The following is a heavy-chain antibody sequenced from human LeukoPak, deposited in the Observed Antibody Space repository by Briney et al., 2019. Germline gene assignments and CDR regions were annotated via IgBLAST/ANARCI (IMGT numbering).Heavy chain of an antibody. Sequence: SETLSLTCTVSGGSISSYYWSWIRQPPGKGLEWIGYIYYSGSTNYNPSLKSRVTISVDTSKNQFSLKLSSVTAADTAVYHCASLTRGYCSGGSCYGAFDIWGQGTMVTVSS. J-gene: IGHJ3*02. CDR1: GGSISSYY. V-gene: IGHV4-59*01. D-gene: IGHD2-15*01. CDR2: IYYSGST. CDR3: ASLTRGYCSGGSCYGAFDI.